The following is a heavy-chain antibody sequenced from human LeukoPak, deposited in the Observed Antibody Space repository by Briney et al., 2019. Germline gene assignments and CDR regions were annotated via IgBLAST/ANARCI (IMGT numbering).Heavy chain of an antibody. Sequence: ASVKASCKASGYTFTGYYMHWVRQAPGQWLEWMGWINPNSGGTNYAQKFQGRVTMTRDTSISTAYMELSRLRSDDTAVYYCARDIVVVPAADDAFDIWGQGTMVTVSS. CDR1: GYTFTGYY. V-gene: IGHV1-2*02. CDR2: INPNSGGT. J-gene: IGHJ3*02. CDR3: ARDIVVVPAADDAFDI. D-gene: IGHD2-2*01.